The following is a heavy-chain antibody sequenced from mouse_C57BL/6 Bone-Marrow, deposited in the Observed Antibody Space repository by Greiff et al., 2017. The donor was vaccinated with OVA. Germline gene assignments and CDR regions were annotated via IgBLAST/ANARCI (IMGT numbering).Heavy chain of an antibody. CDR2: ISNGGGST. J-gene: IGHJ3*01. CDR3: ARHGYYGSSYAWFAY. CDR1: GFTFSDYY. D-gene: IGHD1-1*01. V-gene: IGHV5-12*01. Sequence: DVMLVESGGGLVQPGGSLKLSCAASGFTFSDYYMYWVRQTPEKRLEWVAYISNGGGSTYYPDTVKGRFTISRDNAKNTLYLQMSRLKSEDTAMYYCARHGYYGSSYAWFAYWGQGTLVTVSA.